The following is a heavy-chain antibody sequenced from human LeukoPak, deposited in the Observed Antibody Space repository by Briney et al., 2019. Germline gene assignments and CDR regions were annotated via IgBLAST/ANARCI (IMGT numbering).Heavy chain of an antibody. D-gene: IGHD3-22*01. CDR1: GFTVSSNY. Sequence: GGSLRLSCAASGFTVSSNYMSWVRQAPGKGLEWVSVIYSGGSTYYADSVKGRFTISRDNSKNTLYLQMNSLRAEDTAVYSCAVGEYYHDSSGYPDNWGLGTLVTVSS. J-gene: IGHJ4*02. V-gene: IGHV3-53*05. CDR2: IYSGGST. CDR3: AVGEYYHDSSGYPDN.